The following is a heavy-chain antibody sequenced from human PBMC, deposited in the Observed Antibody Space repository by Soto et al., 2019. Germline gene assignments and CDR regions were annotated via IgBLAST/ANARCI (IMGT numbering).Heavy chain of an antibody. J-gene: IGHJ5*01. Sequence: QVQLVQSGAEVKKPGSSVKVSCTASGGTFNSYTINWVRQAPGRGLEWVGRVNPIVGMSNSALKFQGRVTITADKSTSTAFMYLTSLKSEDTAVYYGATSYGSGSTHFDSWGQGTLVTVSS. D-gene: IGHD3-10*01. V-gene: IGHV1-69*02. CDR3: ATSYGSGSTHFDS. CDR1: GGTFNSYT. CDR2: VNPIVGMS.